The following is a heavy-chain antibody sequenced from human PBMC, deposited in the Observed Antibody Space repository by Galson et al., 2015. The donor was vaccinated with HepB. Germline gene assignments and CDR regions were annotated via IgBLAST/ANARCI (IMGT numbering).Heavy chain of an antibody. Sequence: SLRLSCAASGFTFSNYAMHRVRQAPGKGLEWVASTIYSGAYKYYADSVRGRFTISRDNSKSTLFLQMNSLRVEDTALYYCAKDTNGYGLDVWGQGTTVTVSS. CDR2: TIYSGAYK. D-gene: IGHD2-8*01. CDR3: AKDTNGYGLDV. V-gene: IGHV3-30*18. J-gene: IGHJ6*02. CDR1: GFTFSNYA.